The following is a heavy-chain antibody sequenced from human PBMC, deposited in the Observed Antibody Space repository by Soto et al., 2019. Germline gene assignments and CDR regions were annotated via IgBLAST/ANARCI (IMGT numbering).Heavy chain of an antibody. CDR3: ARVVDYYDPYYYYGMDV. CDR2: ISSSSSYI. V-gene: IGHV3-21*01. J-gene: IGHJ6*02. Sequence: EVQLVESGGGLVKPGGSLRLSCAASGFTFSSYSMNWVLQAPGKGLEWVSSISSSSSYIYYADSGKGRFTISRDNAKNSLYLQMNSLRAEDTAVYYCARVVDYYDPYYYYGMDVWGQGTTVTVSS. D-gene: IGHD3-22*01. CDR1: GFTFSSYS.